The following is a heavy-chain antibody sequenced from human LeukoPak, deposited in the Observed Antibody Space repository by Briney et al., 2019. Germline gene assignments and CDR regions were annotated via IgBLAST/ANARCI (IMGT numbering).Heavy chain of an antibody. V-gene: IGHV1-18*01. J-gene: IGHJ4*02. CDR3: ARDIYYDSSGTRGEY. Sequence: ASVKVSCKASGYTFTSYGISWVRQARGQGLEWMGWISAYNGNTNYAQKLHGRVTMTTDTSTSTAYMELMSLRSDDTAVYYCARDIYYDSSGTRGEYWGQGTLVTVSS. CDR2: ISAYNGNT. CDR1: GYTFTSYG. D-gene: IGHD3-22*01.